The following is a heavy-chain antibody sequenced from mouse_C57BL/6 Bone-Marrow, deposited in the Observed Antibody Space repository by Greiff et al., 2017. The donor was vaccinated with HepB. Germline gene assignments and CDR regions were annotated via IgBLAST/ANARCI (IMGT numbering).Heavy chain of an antibody. CDR3: ARKPPYYYGSSDYFDY. J-gene: IGHJ2*01. CDR2: ISYDGSN. CDR1: GYSITSGYY. Sequence: EVQLQESGPGLVKPSQSLSLTCSVTGYSITSGYYWNWIRQFPGNKLEWMGYISYDGSNNYNPSLKNRISITRDTSKNQFFLKLNSVTTEDTATYYCARKPPYYYGSSDYFDYWGQGTTLTVSS. V-gene: IGHV3-6*01. D-gene: IGHD1-1*01.